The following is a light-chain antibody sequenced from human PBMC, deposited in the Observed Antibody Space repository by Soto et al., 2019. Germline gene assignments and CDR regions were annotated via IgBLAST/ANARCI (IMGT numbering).Light chain of an antibody. CDR3: QQYNSYWT. CDR1: QGISIW. V-gene: IGKV1D-16*01. J-gene: IGKJ1*01. Sequence: DIQIAQIPSSVSASVGDRVTITFRASQGISIWLAWYQQKPGQAPKLLIYAASSLQSGVPSRFSGSGSGTEFTLTISSLQPDDFATYYCQQYNSYWTFGQGTKVDIK. CDR2: AAS.